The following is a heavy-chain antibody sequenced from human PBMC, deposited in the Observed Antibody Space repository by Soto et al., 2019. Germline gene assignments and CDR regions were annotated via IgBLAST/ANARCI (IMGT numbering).Heavy chain of an antibody. CDR2: ISNDGTKK. Sequence: QVQVVESGGGVVQPGTSLRLSCAASGFAFTNYGFHWVRQAPGKGLEWVSHISNDGTKKFYAYSVKGRFTISRDNSETTVYLHLTSLRPDDTALFYCARDVAMPTGLGLGYWGQGTLVTVSS. D-gene: IGHD4-4*01. V-gene: IGHV3-30*03. CDR1: GFAFTNYG. J-gene: IGHJ4*02. CDR3: ARDVAMPTGLGLGY.